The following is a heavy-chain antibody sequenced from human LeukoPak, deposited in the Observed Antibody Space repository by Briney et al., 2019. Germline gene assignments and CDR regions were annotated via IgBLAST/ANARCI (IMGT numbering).Heavy chain of an antibody. V-gene: IGHV4-39*01. D-gene: IGHD3-22*01. CDR3: ARQVGNYYDSSGYSRY. J-gene: IGHJ4*02. Sequence: SETLSLTCTVSGGSISSSSYYWSWIRQPPGKGLEWIGSIYYSGSTYYNPSLKSRVTISVDTSKNQFSLKLSSVTAADTAVYYCARQVGNYYDSSGYSRYWGQGTLVTVSS. CDR1: GGSISSSSYY. CDR2: IYYSGST.